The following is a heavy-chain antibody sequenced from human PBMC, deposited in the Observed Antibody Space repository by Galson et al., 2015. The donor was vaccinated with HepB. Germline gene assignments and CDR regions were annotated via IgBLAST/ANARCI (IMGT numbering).Heavy chain of an antibody. CDR1: GGTFSSYA. Sequence: SVKVSCKASGGTFSSYAISWGRQAPGQGLEWMGRIIPILGIANYAQKFQGRVTITADKSTSTAYMELSSLRSEDTAVYYCASSLGNYYDSSGGLDAFDIWGQGTMVTVSS. D-gene: IGHD3-22*01. V-gene: IGHV1-69*04. J-gene: IGHJ3*02. CDR3: ASSLGNYYDSSGGLDAFDI. CDR2: IIPILGIA.